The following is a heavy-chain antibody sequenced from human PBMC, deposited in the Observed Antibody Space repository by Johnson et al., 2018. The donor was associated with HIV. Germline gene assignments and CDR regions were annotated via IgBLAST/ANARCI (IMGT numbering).Heavy chain of an antibody. J-gene: IGHJ3*02. CDR2: ISGSDGHT. CDR1: GFTFSSYA. CDR3: AKGHCIAAAGVGAACHAFDI. V-gene: IGHV3-23*04. D-gene: IGHD6-13*01. Sequence: VQLVESGGGLVQPGGSLRLSCVASGFTFSSYAMNWVRQAPGKGLEWVSGISGSDGHTYYTDSVKGRFTISRDNSKNTLYLQMNSLRAEETAVYYCAKGHCIAAAGVGAACHAFDIWGQGTMVTVSS.